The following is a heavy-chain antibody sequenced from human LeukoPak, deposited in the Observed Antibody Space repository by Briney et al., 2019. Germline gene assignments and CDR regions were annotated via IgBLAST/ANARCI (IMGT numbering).Heavy chain of an antibody. CDR1: GFTFSSYA. D-gene: IGHD6-13*01. J-gene: IGHJ1*01. CDR2: ISYDGSNK. Sequence: PRGSLRLSCAASGFTFSSYAMHWVRQAPGKGLEWVAVISYDGSNKYHADSVKGRFTISRDNSKNTLYLQMNSLRAEDTAVYYCARDSSSWYKYFQHWGQGTLVTVSS. CDR3: ARDSSSWYKYFQH. V-gene: IGHV3-30-3*01.